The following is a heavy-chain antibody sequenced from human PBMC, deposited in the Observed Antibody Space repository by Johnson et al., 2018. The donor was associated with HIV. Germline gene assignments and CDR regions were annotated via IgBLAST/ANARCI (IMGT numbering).Heavy chain of an antibody. J-gene: IGHJ3*02. CDR3: AREGTWGSNDAFDI. V-gene: IGHV3-53*01. D-gene: IGHD7-27*01. Sequence: VQLVESGGGLIQPGGSLRLSCAASGFTVSSNYMSWVRQAPGKGLEWVSVIYSGGSTYYAASVKGRFTISRDNSKNTLYLQMNSLRAEDTAVYYCAREGTWGSNDAFDIWCQGTMVTVSS. CDR2: IYSGGST. CDR1: GFTVSSNY.